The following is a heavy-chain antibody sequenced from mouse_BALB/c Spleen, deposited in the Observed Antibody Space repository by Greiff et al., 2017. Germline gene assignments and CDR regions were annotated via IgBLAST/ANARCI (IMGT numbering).Heavy chain of an antibody. D-gene: IGHD2-1*01. CDR3: ARDGNLFAY. Sequence: EVQLQESGGGLVKPGGSLKLSCAASGFTFSSYAMSWVRQSPEKRLEWVAEISSGGSYTYYPDTVTGRFTISRDNAKNTLYLEMSSLRSEDTAMYYCARDGNLFAYWGQGTLVTVSA. CDR2: ISSGGSYT. CDR1: GFTFSSYA. V-gene: IGHV5-9-4*01. J-gene: IGHJ3*01.